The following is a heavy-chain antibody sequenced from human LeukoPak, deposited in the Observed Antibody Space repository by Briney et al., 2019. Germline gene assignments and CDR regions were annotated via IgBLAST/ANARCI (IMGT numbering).Heavy chain of an antibody. Sequence: SETLSLTCTVSGGSVSSGSYYWSWIRQPPGKGLEWIGYIYYSGSTNYNPSLKSRVTISVDTSKNQFSLKLSSVTAADTAVYYCARQSSGWYRDAFDIWGQGTKVTVSS. CDR1: GGSVSSGSYY. D-gene: IGHD6-19*01. CDR2: IYYSGST. V-gene: IGHV4-61*01. J-gene: IGHJ3*02. CDR3: ARQSSGWYRDAFDI.